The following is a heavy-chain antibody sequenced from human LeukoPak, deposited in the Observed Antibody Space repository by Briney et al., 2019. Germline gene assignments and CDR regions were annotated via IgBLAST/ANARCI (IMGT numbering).Heavy chain of an antibody. J-gene: IGHJ3*02. CDR3: ARAPTTMIVVTYAFDI. D-gene: IGHD3-22*01. CDR2: ISAYNGNT. V-gene: IGHV1-18*01. CDR1: GYTFTSYG. Sequence: ASVKVSCKASGYTFTSYGISWVRQAPGQGLEWMGWISAYNGNTNYAQKLQGRVTMTTDTSTSTAYMELRSLRSDDTAVYYCARAPTTMIVVTYAFDIWGQGTMVTVSS.